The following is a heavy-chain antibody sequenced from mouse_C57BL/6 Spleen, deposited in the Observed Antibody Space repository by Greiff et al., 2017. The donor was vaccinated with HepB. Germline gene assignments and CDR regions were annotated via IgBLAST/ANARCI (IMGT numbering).Heavy chain of an antibody. CDR2: ISSGSSTI. J-gene: IGHJ4*01. Sequence: VQLVESGGGLVKPGGSLKLSCAASGFTFSDYGMHWVRQAPEKGLEWVAYISSGSSTIYYADTVKGRFTISRDNAKNTLFLQMTSLRSEDTAMYYCARMVTDYAMDYWGQGTSVTVSS. CDR3: ARMVTDYAMDY. V-gene: IGHV5-17*01. D-gene: IGHD2-2*01. CDR1: GFTFSDYG.